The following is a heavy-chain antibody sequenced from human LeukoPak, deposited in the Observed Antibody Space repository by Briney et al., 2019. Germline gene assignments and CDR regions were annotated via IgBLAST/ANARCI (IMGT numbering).Heavy chain of an antibody. CDR1: GFTFSSYS. CDR2: ISSSSSYI. V-gene: IGHV3-21*01. Sequence: GGSLRLSCAASGFTFSSYSMNWVRQAPGKGLEWVSSISSSSSYIYYADSVKGRFTISRDNAKNSLYLQMNSLRSEDTAVYYCARVPAAGHFDYWGQGTLVTVSS. J-gene: IGHJ4*02. D-gene: IGHD6-13*01. CDR3: ARVPAAGHFDY.